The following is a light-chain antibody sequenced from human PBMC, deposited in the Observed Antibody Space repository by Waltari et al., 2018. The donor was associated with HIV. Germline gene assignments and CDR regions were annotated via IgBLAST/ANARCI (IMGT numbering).Light chain of an antibody. J-gene: IGKJ2*01. Sequence: DVHMTQSPSPLSLSVGDRVTITCRARQPISNSLAWYQHKPEKAPKPLVDGTSRLEGGVASRFSGSGAGTDYTLTISSLQPEDFASYYCQQYYSIPNTFGQGTKLEIK. CDR1: QPISNS. CDR3: QQYYSIPNT. V-gene: IGKV1-NL1*01. CDR2: GTS.